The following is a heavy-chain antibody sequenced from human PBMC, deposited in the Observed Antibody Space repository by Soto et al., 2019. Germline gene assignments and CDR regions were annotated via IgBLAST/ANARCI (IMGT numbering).Heavy chain of an antibody. CDR2: IIPIFGTA. D-gene: IGHD3-22*01. J-gene: IGHJ6*02. CDR1: GGTFSSYA. V-gene: IGHV1-69*12. CDR3: ARDNHYYDSSVDYYYGMDV. Sequence: QVQLVQSGAEVKKPGSSVKVSCKASGGTFSSYAISWVRQAPGQGLEWMGGIIPIFGTANYAQKFQGRVTITADESTSTAYMELSSLRSEDTAVYYCARDNHYYDSSVDYYYGMDVWGQGTTVTVSS.